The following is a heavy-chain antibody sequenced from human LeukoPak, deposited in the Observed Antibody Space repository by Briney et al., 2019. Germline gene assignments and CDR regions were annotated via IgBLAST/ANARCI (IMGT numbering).Heavy chain of an antibody. CDR2: ISWDGGST. V-gene: IGHV3-43*01. CDR1: GFTFDDYT. Sequence: GGSLRLSCAASGFTFDDYTMHWVRQAPGKGLEWVSLISWDGGSTYYADSVKGRFTISRDNSKNSLYLQMNSLRTEDTALYYCAKDIGYPGGYDFWSGYYYGMDVWGLGTTVTVSS. J-gene: IGHJ6*02. D-gene: IGHD3-3*01. CDR3: AKDIGYPGGYDFWSGYYYGMDV.